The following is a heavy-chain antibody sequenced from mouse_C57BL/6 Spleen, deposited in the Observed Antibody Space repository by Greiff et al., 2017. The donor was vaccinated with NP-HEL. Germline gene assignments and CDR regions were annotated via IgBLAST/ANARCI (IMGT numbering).Heavy chain of an antibody. J-gene: IGHJ1*03. D-gene: IGHD1-1*01. Sequence: VQLQQSGPGLVKPSQSLSLTCSVTGYSITSGYYWNWIRQFPGNKLEWMGYISYDGSNNYNPSLKNRISITRDTSKNQFFLKLNSVTTEDTATYYCARRDYYGPGYFDVWGTGTTVTVSS. CDR3: ARRDYYGPGYFDV. CDR2: ISYDGSN. V-gene: IGHV3-6*01. CDR1: GYSITSGYY.